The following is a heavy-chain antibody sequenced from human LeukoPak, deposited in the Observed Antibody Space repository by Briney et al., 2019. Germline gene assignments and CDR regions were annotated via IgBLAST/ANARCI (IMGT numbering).Heavy chain of an antibody. V-gene: IGHV4-34*01. CDR3: ASRDGYNYYHYYMDV. CDR1: GGSISSYY. D-gene: IGHD5-24*01. J-gene: IGHJ6*03. CDR2: INHSGST. Sequence: PSETLSLTCTVSGGSISSYYWSWIRQPAGKGLEWIGEINHSGSTNYNPSHKSRVTISADTSKNQFSLKLSSVTAADTAVYYCASRDGYNYYHYYMDVWGKGTAVTVSS.